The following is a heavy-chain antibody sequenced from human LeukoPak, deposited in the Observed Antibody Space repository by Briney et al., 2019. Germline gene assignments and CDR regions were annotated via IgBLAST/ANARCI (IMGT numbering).Heavy chain of an antibody. CDR2: VYYSGST. CDR1: GGSISSYY. D-gene: IGHD3-10*01. J-gene: IGHJ3*02. CDR3: AREAPAGSAAFDI. Sequence: SETLSLTCTVSGGSISSYYWSWIRQPPGKGLEWIGYVYYSGSTNYNPSLKSRVTISVDTSKNQFSLKLSSVTAADTAVYYCAREAPAGSAAFDIRGQGTMVAVSS. V-gene: IGHV4-59*01.